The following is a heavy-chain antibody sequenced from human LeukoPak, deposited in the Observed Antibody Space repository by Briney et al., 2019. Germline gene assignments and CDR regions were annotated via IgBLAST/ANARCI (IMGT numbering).Heavy chain of an antibody. J-gene: IGHJ5*02. D-gene: IGHD2-2*01. CDR1: GGTFSSYA. CDR3: ARDPNCSSTSCYDGARWFDP. CDR2: IIPIFGTA. Sequence: SVKVSCKASGGTFSSYAISWVRQAPGQGLEWMGGIIPIFGTANYAQKFQGRVTITADKSTSTAYMELSSLRSEDTAVYYCARDPNCSSTSCYDGARWFDPWGQGTLVTVSS. V-gene: IGHV1-69*06.